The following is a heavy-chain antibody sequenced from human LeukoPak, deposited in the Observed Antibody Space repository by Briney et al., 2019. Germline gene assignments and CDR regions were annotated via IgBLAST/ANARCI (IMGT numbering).Heavy chain of an antibody. CDR1: GGSISSSNW. Sequence: SGTLSLTCAVSGGSISSSNWWSWVRQPPGKGLEWIGEINHSGSTNYNPSLKSRVTISVDTSKNQFSLKLSSVTAADTAVYYCASDYDYVWGSYRSNYFDYWGQGTLVTVSS. J-gene: IGHJ4*02. V-gene: IGHV4-4*02. D-gene: IGHD3-16*02. CDR2: INHSGST. CDR3: ASDYDYVWGSYRSNYFDY.